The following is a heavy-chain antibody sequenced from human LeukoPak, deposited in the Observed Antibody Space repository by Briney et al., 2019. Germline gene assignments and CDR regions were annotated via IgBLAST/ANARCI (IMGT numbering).Heavy chain of an antibody. V-gene: IGHV4-59*01. CDR2: IYYSGST. Sequence: SETLCLTCTVSGGSISSYYWSWIRQPPGKGLEWIGYIYYSGSTNYNPSLKSRVTISVDTSKNQFSLKLSSVTAADTAVYYCARAPVLYWYFDLWGRGTLVTVSS. CDR3: ARAPVLYWYFDL. J-gene: IGHJ2*01. D-gene: IGHD2-8*01. CDR1: GGSISSYY.